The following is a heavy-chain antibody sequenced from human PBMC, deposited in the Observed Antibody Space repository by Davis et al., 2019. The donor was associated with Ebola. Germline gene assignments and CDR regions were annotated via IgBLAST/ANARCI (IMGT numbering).Heavy chain of an antibody. CDR2: IYFSGST. CDR1: GGSTSNTSYY. Sequence: PSETLSPTCSVPGGSTSNTSYYWGWIRQPPGKGLEWIGCIYFSGSTEYSPSPKSRVTISRDKSKNQFSMRLTSVTAADMGVYYCARNVSGHFDHWGQGLLVTVSS. J-gene: IGHJ4*02. D-gene: IGHD6-25*01. V-gene: IGHV4-39*07. CDR3: ARNVSGHFDH.